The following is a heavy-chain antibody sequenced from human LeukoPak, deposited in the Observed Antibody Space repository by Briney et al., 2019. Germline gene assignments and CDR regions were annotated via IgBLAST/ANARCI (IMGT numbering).Heavy chain of an antibody. D-gene: IGHD6-13*01. CDR3: ARDWQQLVRSTRRGTYDAFDI. CDR1: GFTFSSYW. V-gene: IGHV3-7*01. CDR2: IKQDGSEK. J-gene: IGHJ3*02. Sequence: GGSLRLSCAASGFTFSSYWMSWVRQAPGKGLEWVANIKQDGSEKYYVDSVKGRFTISRDNAKNSLYLQMNSLRAEDTAVYYCARDWQQLVRSTRRGTYDAFDIWGQGTMVTVSS.